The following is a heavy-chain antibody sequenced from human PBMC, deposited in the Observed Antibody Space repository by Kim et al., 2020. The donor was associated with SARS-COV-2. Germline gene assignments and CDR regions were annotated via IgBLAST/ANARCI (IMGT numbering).Heavy chain of an antibody. CDR1: GVTFDDYA. CDR2: ITGDGGST. V-gene: IGHV3-43*02. D-gene: IGHD6-13*01. J-gene: IGHJ6*04. Sequence: GGSLRLSCAASGVTFDDYAMHWVRQAPGKGLEWVSLITGDGGSTYYADSVKGRFTISRDNSNNSLCLQINSLRTEDTALYYCAKDRVAAAGTYYYYGMDVWGDGATVTVSP. CDR3: AKDRVAAAGTYYYYGMDV.